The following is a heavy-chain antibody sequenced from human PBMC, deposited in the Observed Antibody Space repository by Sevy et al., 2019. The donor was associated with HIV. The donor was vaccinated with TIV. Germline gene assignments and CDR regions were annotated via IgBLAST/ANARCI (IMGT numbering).Heavy chain of an antibody. CDR3: ARESNYYDSSGSMGAAFDI. CDR2: ISYDGSNK. Sequence: GGSLRLSCAASGFTFSSYAMHWVRQAPGKGLEWVAVISYDGSNKYYADSVKGRLTISRDNSKNTLYLQMNSLRAEDTAVYYCARESNYYDSSGSMGAAFDIWGQGTMVTVSS. D-gene: IGHD3-22*01. CDR1: GFTFSSYA. V-gene: IGHV3-30-3*01. J-gene: IGHJ3*02.